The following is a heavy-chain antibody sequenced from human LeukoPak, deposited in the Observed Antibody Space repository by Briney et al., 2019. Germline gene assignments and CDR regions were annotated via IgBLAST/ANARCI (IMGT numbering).Heavy chain of an antibody. Sequence: GGSLRLSCAASGFTFSDYYMSWIRQAPGKGLEWVSYISGSGSTVYYAASVRGRFTISRDNAKNSLFLQMNILRAEDTAVYYCARDRGNSDPGDWFDSWGQGTLVTVSS. CDR1: GFTFSDYY. J-gene: IGHJ5*01. V-gene: IGHV3-11*01. CDR2: ISGSGSTV. CDR3: ARDRGNSDPGDWFDS. D-gene: IGHD4-23*01.